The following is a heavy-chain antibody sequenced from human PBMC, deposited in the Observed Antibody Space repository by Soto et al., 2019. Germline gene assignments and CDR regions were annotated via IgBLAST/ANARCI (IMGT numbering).Heavy chain of an antibody. Sequence: GGSLRLSCAASGFTFSSYAMHWVRQAPGKGLEWVAVISYDGSNKYYADSVKGRFTISRDNSKNTLYLQMNSLRAEDTAVYYCARDLGPDGLVWVFDYWGQGTLVTVSS. CDR3: ARDLGPDGLVWVFDY. V-gene: IGHV3-30-3*01. CDR2: ISYDGSNK. D-gene: IGHD3-16*01. CDR1: GFTFSSYA. J-gene: IGHJ4*02.